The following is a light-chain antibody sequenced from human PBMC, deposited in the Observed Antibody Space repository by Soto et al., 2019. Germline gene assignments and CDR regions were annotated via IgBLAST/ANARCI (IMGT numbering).Light chain of an antibody. CDR3: QQSYSTPRT. V-gene: IGKV1-39*01. Sequence: DIQMTQSPSSLSASVGDRVTITCRASQSISSYLNWYQQKPGKAHKLLIYAAYSLQSGVQSRFSGSGSGTDFTLTIRSLQPEDFATYYCQQSYSTPRTVGQGTKVDIK. CDR1: QSISSY. J-gene: IGKJ1*01. CDR2: AAY.